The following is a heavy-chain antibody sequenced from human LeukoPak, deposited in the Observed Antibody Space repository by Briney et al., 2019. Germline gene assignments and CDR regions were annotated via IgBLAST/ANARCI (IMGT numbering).Heavy chain of an antibody. J-gene: IGHJ4*02. Sequence: GGSLRLSCAASGFTFTSYTMNWVRQAPGKGLAWVSSISSSSNYIYYADSVKGRFTISRDNAKNSLYLQMNSLRAEDTAVYYCARDRITIFGVVESWGQGPWSPSPQ. CDR1: GFTFTSYT. D-gene: IGHD3-3*01. V-gene: IGHV3-21*01. CDR2: ISSSSNYI. CDR3: ARDRITIFGVVES.